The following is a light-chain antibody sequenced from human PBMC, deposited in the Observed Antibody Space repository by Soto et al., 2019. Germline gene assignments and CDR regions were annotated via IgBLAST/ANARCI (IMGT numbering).Light chain of an antibody. V-gene: IGLV1-40*01. CDR2: GNS. CDR3: QSYDSSLSGV. J-gene: IGLJ3*02. Sequence: QSVLTQPPSVSGAPGQRVTISCTGSSSNIGAGYDVHWYQQLPGTAPKLLIYGNSNRPSGVPDRFSGSKSGTLASLAITGLQGEDEGDYYCQSYDSSLSGVFGGGTKVTVL. CDR1: SSNIGAGYD.